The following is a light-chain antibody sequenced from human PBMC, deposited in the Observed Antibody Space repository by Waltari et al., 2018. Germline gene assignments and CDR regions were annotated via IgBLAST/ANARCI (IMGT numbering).Light chain of an antibody. CDR3: CSYAGTYTWV. Sequence: QSALTQPRSVSGSPGQSVTISCTGTSSDVGSYDYVSWYQQHPGKAPKLIISDVTKRPAGVPGRFSGSKSGNTASLTISGLQAEDEADYDCCSYAGTYTWVFGGGTKLTVL. CDR1: SSDVGSYDY. V-gene: IGLV2-11*01. CDR2: DVT. J-gene: IGLJ3*02.